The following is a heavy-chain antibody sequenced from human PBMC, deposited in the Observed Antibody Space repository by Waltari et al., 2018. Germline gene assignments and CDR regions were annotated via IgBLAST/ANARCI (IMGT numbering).Heavy chain of an antibody. CDR2: IDKSGITI. D-gene: IGHD2-2*01. Sequence: QVQVVESGGGLVKPGGSLRLSCVASGFTFTDYYMSWIRPATGKGLEWVSFIDKSGITIFYADSVKCRFTVSRDNAKNSLYLQMNTLSPDDTAVYYCARDPHQAGDYWGQGTLVTVSS. J-gene: IGHJ4*02. CDR3: ARDPHQAGDY. CDR1: GFTFTDYY. V-gene: IGHV3-11*01.